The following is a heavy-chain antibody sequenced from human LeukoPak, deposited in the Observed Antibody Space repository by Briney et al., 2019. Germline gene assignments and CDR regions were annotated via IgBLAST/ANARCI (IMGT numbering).Heavy chain of an antibody. V-gene: IGHV1-18*01. CDR1: SYTFTSYG. Sequence: ASAKVSCKASSYTFTSYGISWVRQAPGQGLEWMGWISAYNGNTNYAQKPQGRVTMTTDTSTSTAYMELRSLRSDDTAVYYCASLTYYYYMDVWGKGTTVTVSS. CDR2: ISAYNGNT. CDR3: ASLTYYYYMDV. J-gene: IGHJ6*03.